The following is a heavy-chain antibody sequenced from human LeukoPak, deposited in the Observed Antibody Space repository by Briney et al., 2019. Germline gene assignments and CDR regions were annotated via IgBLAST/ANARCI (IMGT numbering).Heavy chain of an antibody. CDR3: ARGQDDRSGTFDY. Sequence: SETLSLTCTVSGDSVSSGNYYLSWTRQPPGKGLDWITYMSPSGTTKYNPSLKSRVTTSVDTSRTQFSLRLSSVTAADTAVYYCARGQDDRSGTFDYWGQGTLVTVSS. V-gene: IGHV4-61*01. D-gene: IGHD3-22*01. J-gene: IGHJ4*02. CDR2: MSPSGTT. CDR1: GDSVSSGNYY.